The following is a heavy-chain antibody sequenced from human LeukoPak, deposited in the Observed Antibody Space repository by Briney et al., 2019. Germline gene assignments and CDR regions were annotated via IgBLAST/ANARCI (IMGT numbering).Heavy chain of an antibody. Sequence: SETLSLTCTVSGDSFSNYYWSWIRQPAGRGLEWIGRIYTSGSTNYNPSLKSRVTMSIDTSKKEFSLKLNSVTAADTAVYYCVRDLGYDSSGYHYWGQGTLVTVSS. CDR1: GDSFSNYY. D-gene: IGHD3-22*01. CDR3: VRDLGYDSSGYHY. CDR2: IYTSGST. V-gene: IGHV4-4*07. J-gene: IGHJ4*02.